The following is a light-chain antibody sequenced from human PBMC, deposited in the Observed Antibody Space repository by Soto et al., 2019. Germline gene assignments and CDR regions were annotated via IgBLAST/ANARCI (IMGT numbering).Light chain of an antibody. V-gene: IGKV1-5*01. J-gene: IGKJ1*01. CDR3: QQYSTYPWT. Sequence: DIQITQSPSSRSSSLGDIVTITCRASQSISSWLAWYQQKPGKAPKLLIYDASSLESGVPSRFSGSGSGTEFTLTISSLQPDDFATYYCQQYSTYPWTFGQGTKVDI. CDR1: QSISSW. CDR2: DAS.